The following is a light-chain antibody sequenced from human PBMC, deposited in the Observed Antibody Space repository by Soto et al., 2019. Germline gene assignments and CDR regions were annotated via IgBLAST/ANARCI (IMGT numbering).Light chain of an antibody. V-gene: IGKV3-15*01. CDR1: RSGYTN. Sequence: VMTHSPATLSVSPAERATLSCRARRSGYTNFAWYQQKPGEAPRLLIYGAATRATGIPARFSGSGSGTEFTLTISTLQSEDVAVYFCQQYSNWTPVTFGPGTKVDIK. J-gene: IGKJ3*01. CDR2: GAA. CDR3: QQYSNWTPVT.